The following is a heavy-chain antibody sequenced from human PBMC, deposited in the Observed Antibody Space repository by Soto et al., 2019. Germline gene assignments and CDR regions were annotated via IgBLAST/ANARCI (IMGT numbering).Heavy chain of an antibody. V-gene: IGHV5-10-1*01. J-gene: IGHJ5*02. CDR1: GYSFTSYF. D-gene: IGHD1-1*01. CDR2: IDPSDSYT. CDR3: ARLRTGTTGGWFDT. Sequence: PXESLKISCKGSGYSFTSYFLSWVRQMPGKGLEWMGSIDPSDSYTNYSPSFQGHVTISADKSISTAYLQWSSLKASDTAMYYCARLRTGTTGGWFDTWGQGTLVTVSS.